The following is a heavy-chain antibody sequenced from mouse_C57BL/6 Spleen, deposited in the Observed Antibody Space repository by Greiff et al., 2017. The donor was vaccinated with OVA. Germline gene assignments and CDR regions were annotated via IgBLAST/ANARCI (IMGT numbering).Heavy chain of an antibody. J-gene: IGHJ1*03. CDR3: TRYYGSSWYFDV. Sequence: EVQLQQSGAELVRPGASVKLSCTASGFNIKDDYMHWVKQRPEQGLEWIGWIDPENGDTEYASKFQGKAPITADTSSNTAYLQLSSLTSEDTAVYYCTRYYGSSWYFDVWGTGTTVTVSS. CDR2: IDPENGDT. CDR1: GFNIKDDY. D-gene: IGHD1-1*01. V-gene: IGHV14-4*01.